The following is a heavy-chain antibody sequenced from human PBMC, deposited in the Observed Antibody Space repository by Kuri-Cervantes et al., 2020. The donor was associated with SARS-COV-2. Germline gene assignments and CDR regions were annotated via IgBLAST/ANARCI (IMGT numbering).Heavy chain of an antibody. CDR2: ISGSGGST. V-gene: IGHV3-23*01. J-gene: IGHJ4*02. CDR1: GFTFSSYA. Sequence: LSLTCAASGFTFSSYAMSWVRQAPGTGLEWVSAISGSGGSTYYADSVKGRFTISRDNSKNTLYLQMNSLRAEDTAVYYCAKGYSPDYWGQGTLVTVSS. CDR3: AKGYSPDY. D-gene: IGHD1-14*01.